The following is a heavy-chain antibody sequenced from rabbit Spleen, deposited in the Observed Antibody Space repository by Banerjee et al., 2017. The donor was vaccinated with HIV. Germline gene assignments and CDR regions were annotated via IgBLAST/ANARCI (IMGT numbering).Heavy chain of an antibody. CDR2: INIVTGKS. V-gene: IGHV1S40*01. CDR3: ARDGSGGISYYFNL. J-gene: IGHJ4*01. CDR1: GVSLNDKDV. Sequence: QSLEESGGGLVKPGASLTLTCKASGVSLNDKDVMCWVRQAPGKGLEWIACINIVTGKSVYASWAKGRFTISKTSSTTVTLQMTSLTAADTATYFCARDGSGGISYYFNLWGPGTLVTVS. D-gene: IGHD1-1*01.